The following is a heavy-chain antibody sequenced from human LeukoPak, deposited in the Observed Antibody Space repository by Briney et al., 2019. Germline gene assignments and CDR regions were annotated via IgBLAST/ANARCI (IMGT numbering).Heavy chain of an antibody. CDR1: GYTFTSCA. CDR3: ARSPYSNYVLY. Sequence: GASVKVSCKDSGYTFTSCAVSWVRQAPGQGLEWMGWINTNTGNPTYAQGFTGRFVFSLDTSVSTAYLQISSLKAEDTAVYYCARSPYSNYVLYWGQGTLVTVSS. D-gene: IGHD4-11*01. J-gene: IGHJ4*02. CDR2: INTNTGNP. V-gene: IGHV7-4-1*02.